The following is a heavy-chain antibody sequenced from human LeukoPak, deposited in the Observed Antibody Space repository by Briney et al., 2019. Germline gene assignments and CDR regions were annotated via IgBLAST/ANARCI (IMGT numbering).Heavy chain of an antibody. CDR3: ARDHRGKQLWLTRPDEFDAFDI. Sequence: ASVKVSCKASGYTFTNYYMHWVRQAPGQGLEWMGIFNPSAGSTSYAQKFQGRITVTRDTSTSTVYMELRSLRPEDTAVYYCARDHRGKQLWLTRPDEFDAFDIWGQGTMVTVSS. J-gene: IGHJ3*02. V-gene: IGHV1-46*01. CDR1: GYTFTNYY. D-gene: IGHD5-18*01. CDR2: FNPSAGST.